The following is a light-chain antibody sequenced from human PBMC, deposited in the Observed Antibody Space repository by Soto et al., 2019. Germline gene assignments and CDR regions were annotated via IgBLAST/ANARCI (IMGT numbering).Light chain of an antibody. CDR3: SSYTSSSSWA. Sequence: QSVLTQPASVSGSPGQSITISCTGTSSDVGGYNSVSWYQQHPGKAPKVMIYDVSNRPSGVSNRFSGSKSGNTASLTISGLEAEDEAAYYCSSYTSSSSWAFGGGPKVTVL. J-gene: IGLJ2*01. V-gene: IGLV2-14*01. CDR2: DVS. CDR1: SSDVGGYNS.